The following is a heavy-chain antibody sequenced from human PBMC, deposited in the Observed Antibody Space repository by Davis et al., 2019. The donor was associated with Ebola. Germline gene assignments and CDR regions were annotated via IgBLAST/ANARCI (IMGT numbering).Heavy chain of an antibody. V-gene: IGHV3-74*01. CDR2: IKTDGSYT. J-gene: IGHJ4*02. Sequence: HTGGSLRLSCAASGFTFSSYWMHWVRQAPGKGLVWVSRIKTDGSYTNYADSVKGRFTISRDNSKNTLYLQLNSLRPEDTAVYYCARVVPYYDLWSGHSPGLDYWGQGTLVTVSS. D-gene: IGHD3-3*01. CDR1: GFTFSSYW. CDR3: ARVVPYYDLWSGHSPGLDY.